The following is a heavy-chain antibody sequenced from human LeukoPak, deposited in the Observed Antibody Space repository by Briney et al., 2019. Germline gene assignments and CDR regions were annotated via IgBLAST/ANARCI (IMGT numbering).Heavy chain of an antibody. V-gene: IGHV4-30-4*08. J-gene: IGHJ6*03. Sequence: SQTLSLTCTVSAGSISSGEYYWSWIRQPPGKGLEWIGYIYYSGRTYYNPSLKSRLAITVDTSKNQFSLKLNTVTAADTAVYYCARYYDFLSYMDVWGKGTTVTVSS. CDR2: IYYSGRT. CDR3: ARYYDFLSYMDV. CDR1: AGSISSGEYY. D-gene: IGHD3-3*01.